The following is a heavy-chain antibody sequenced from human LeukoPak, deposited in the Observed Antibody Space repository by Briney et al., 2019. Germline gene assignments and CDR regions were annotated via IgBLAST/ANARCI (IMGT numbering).Heavy chain of an antibody. CDR2: ITSSSSYM. V-gene: IGHV3-21*01. D-gene: IGHD5-18*01. CDR1: GFTFSSYS. CDR3: ARKREEGDTAMVTSLFDY. J-gene: IGHJ4*02. Sequence: GGSLRLSCAASGFTFSSYSMNWVRQAPGKGLEWVSSITSSSSYMYYADSVKSRFTISRDNAKNSLYLQLDSLRAEDTAVYYCARKREEGDTAMVTSLFDYWGQGTLVTVSS.